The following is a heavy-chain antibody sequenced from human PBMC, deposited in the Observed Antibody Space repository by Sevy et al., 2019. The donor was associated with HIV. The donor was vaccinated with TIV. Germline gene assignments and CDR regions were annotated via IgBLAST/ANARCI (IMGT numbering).Heavy chain of an antibody. V-gene: IGHV3-7*01. CDR1: GFTFSSNW. CDR3: ARAQQVTMLVVIGGLYFDL. J-gene: IGHJ4*02. CDR2: VKQDMSEK. Sequence: GGSLRLSCAASGFTFSSNWMTWVRQAPGNGLEWVANVKQDMSEKYYADSVKGRFTISRDNAKNSLFLQMNSLRAEDTAVYYCARAQQVTMLVVIGGLYFDLWGQGTVVTVSS. D-gene: IGHD3-3*01.